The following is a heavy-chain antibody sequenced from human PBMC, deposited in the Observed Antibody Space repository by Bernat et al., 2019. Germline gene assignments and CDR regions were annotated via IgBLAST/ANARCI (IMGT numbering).Heavy chain of an antibody. CDR3: ARGERASKWFGEFPYYYYGMDV. CDR1: GGSISSYY. Sequence: QVQLQESGPGLVKPSETLSLTCTVSGGSISSYYWSWIRQPPGKGLEWIGYIYYSGSTNYNPSLKSRVTISVDTSKNQFSLKLSSVTAADTAVYYCARGERASKWFGEFPYYYYGMDVWGQGTTVTVSS. D-gene: IGHD3-10*01. J-gene: IGHJ6*02. CDR2: IYYSGST. V-gene: IGHV4-59*01.